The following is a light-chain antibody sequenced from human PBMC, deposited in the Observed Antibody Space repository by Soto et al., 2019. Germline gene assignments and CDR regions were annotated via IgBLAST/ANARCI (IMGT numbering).Light chain of an antibody. V-gene: IGLV2-14*01. J-gene: IGLJ1*01. CDR1: SSDVGGYNY. CDR2: EVS. Sequence: QSALTQPASVSGSPGQSITISCTGTSSDVGGYNYVSWYQQHPGKAPKLMIYEVSNRPSGVSNRFSGSKSGNTASLTISGRQAEDEADYYCSSHTSGSTPDVFGTGTKLTVL. CDR3: SSHTSGSTPDV.